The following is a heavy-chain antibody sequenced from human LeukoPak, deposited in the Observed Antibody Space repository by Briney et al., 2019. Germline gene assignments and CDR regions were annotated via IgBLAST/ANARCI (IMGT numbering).Heavy chain of an antibody. CDR2: IKEDGSEK. V-gene: IGHV3-7*03. J-gene: IGHJ4*02. CDR1: GFTFGNYW. Sequence: GSLRLSCAASGFTFGNYWMSWVRQAPGKGLEWVANIKEDGSEKYYVDSVKGRFTISRDNARNSLYLQLNSLRAEDTAVYYCARDKLGYCRSSSCSGSHFDYWGQGTLVTVSS. D-gene: IGHD2-15*01. CDR3: ARDKLGYCRSSSCSGSHFDY.